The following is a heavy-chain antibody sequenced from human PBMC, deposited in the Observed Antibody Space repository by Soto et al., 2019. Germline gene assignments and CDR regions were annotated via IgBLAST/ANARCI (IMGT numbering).Heavy chain of an antibody. V-gene: IGHV3-30-3*01. Sequence: GGSLRLSCAASGFTFSSYAMHWVRQAPGKGLEWVAVISYDGSNTYYADSVKGRFTISRDNSKNTLYLQMNSLRAEDTAVYYCAGDAHDGLLWLGELLGYFDYWGQGTLVTVSS. CDR1: GFTFSSYA. CDR2: ISYDGSNT. J-gene: IGHJ4*02. CDR3: AGDAHDGLLWLGELLGYFDY. D-gene: IGHD3-10*01.